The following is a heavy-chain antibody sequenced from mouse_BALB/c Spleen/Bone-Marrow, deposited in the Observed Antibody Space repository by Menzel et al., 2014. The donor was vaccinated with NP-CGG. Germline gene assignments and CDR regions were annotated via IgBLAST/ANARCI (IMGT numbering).Heavy chain of an antibody. CDR1: GFTFSNFG. J-gene: IGHJ2*01. D-gene: IGHD2-1*01. CDR3: ARSLFYGNYFDY. CDR2: VSTGSTII. V-gene: IGHV5-17*02. Sequence: EVKLQESGGGLVQPGGSRKLSCAASGFTFSNFGMHWFRQSPEKGLEWVAFVSTGSTIIYYADTVKGRFTISRDNPENALFLQMTSLRSEDTAIYYCARSLFYGNYFDYWGQGTTLTVSS.